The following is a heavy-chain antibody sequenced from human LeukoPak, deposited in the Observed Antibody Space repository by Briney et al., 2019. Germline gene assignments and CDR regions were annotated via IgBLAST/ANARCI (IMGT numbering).Heavy chain of an antibody. Sequence: GGSLRHSCAASGFTFGSYWMSWVREAPGKGLGWVANIKQDGSEKYYVDSVKGRFTISRDNAENSLYLQMNSLRAEDTAVYYCARYGWFEELLFHPSDYWGQGTLVTVSS. CDR2: IKQDGSEK. J-gene: IGHJ4*02. CDR3: ARYGWFEELLFHPSDY. V-gene: IGHV3-7*01. CDR1: GFTFGSYW. D-gene: IGHD3-10*01.